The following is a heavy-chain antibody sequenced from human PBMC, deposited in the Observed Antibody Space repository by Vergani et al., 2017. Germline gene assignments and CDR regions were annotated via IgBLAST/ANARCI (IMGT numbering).Heavy chain of an antibody. V-gene: IGHV3-30*18. CDR1: GFTFSSYG. Sequence: VQLVESGGGVVQPGRSLRLSCAASGFTFSSYGMHWVRQAPGKGLEWVAVISYDGSNKYYADSVKGRFTISRDNSKNTVNLQMNSLRTEDTAVYFCANSVIAGNVGVAYFGMDVWGRGTTVTVSS. J-gene: IGHJ6*02. D-gene: IGHD2/OR15-2a*01. CDR2: ISYDGSNK. CDR3: ANSVIAGNVGVAYFGMDV.